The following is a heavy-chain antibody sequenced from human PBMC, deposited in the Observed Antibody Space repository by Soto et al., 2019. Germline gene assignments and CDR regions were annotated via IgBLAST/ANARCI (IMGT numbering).Heavy chain of an antibody. Sequence: QVQLQQWGAGLLRPSETLSLTCAFYGGSFDDFYWSWVRQSPGKGLEWDGGSSHDGGTNYSPSLASGVSISVDTSKNQFSLHLRSVTAADTGLYYCARGQLVWYGDLTPYHRDMDVWGQGTTVTVSS. D-gene: IGHD3-10*01. CDR2: SSHDGGT. CDR1: GGSFDDFY. V-gene: IGHV4-34*02. CDR3: ARGQLVWYGDLTPYHRDMDV. J-gene: IGHJ6*02.